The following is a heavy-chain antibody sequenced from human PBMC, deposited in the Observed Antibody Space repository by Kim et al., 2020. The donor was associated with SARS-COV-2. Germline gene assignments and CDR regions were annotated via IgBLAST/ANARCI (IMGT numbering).Heavy chain of an antibody. CDR1: GFTFSSYD. CDR2: IGTAGDT. D-gene: IGHD2-15*01. J-gene: IGHJ6*02. CDR3: ARGLVGSRGVVVPCCYYGMGV. Sequence: GESLRLSCSASGFTFSSYDMHWVRQATGKGLEWVSAIGTAGDTYYPGSVKGRFTISRENAKNSLYLQMNSLRAGDTAVYYCARGLVGSRGVVVPCCYYGMGVWGQGTTVTVS. V-gene: IGHV3-13*04.